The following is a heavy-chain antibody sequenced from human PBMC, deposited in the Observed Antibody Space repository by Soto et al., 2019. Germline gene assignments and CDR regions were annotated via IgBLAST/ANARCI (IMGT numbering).Heavy chain of an antibody. Sequence: GASVKVSCKASGYTFTSYGISWVRQAPGQGLEWMGWISAYNGNTNYAQKLQGRVTMTTDTSTSTAYMELRSLRSDDTAVYYCARSTWTAAAALYFDYWGQGTLGTVSS. V-gene: IGHV1-18*04. CDR1: GYTFTSYG. J-gene: IGHJ4*02. CDR2: ISAYNGNT. CDR3: ARSTWTAAAALYFDY. D-gene: IGHD2-2*01.